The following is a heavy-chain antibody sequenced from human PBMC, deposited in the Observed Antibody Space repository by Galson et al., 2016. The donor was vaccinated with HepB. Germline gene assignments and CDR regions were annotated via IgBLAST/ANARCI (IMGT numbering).Heavy chain of an antibody. D-gene: IGHD4-17*01. J-gene: IGHJ4*02. V-gene: IGHV3-30*03. Sequence: SLRLSCAASGFSFSNYALHWVRQAPGKGLEWVAVVSSDGNNHFYGDAVKGRFTISRDNSKNTLFLHMNGLRPNDTAVYYCARDAKDHSILGDYGDHFDYWGQGSLVTVSS. CDR2: VSSDGNNH. CDR1: GFSFSNYA. CDR3: ARDAKDHSILGDYGDHFDY.